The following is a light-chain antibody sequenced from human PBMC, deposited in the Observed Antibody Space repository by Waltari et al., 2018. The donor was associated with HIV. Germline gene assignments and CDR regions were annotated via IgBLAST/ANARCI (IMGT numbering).Light chain of an antibody. V-gene: IGLV1-44*01. Sequence: QSVLTQPPSASGTPGQRVTISCSGSGSNIGSNTVNWYQQFPGMAPKLLIYSNNQRPSGVPDRFSGSKSGTSASLAISGLQSEDEGDYYCAAWDDSLNGYYVFGTGTKVTVL. CDR1: GSNIGSNT. J-gene: IGLJ1*01. CDR3: AAWDDSLNGYYV. CDR2: SNN.